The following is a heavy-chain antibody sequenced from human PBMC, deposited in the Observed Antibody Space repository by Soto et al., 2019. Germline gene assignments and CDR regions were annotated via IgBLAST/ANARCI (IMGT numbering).Heavy chain of an antibody. V-gene: IGHV3-73*01. Sequence: GGSLRLSCAASGFPFSGSAMHWVRQASGKGLEWVGRIRSKANSYATAYAASVKGRFTISRDDSKNTAYLQMNSLKTEDTAVYYCTRRGSTWSYGMDVWGQGTTVTVSS. D-gene: IGHD2-2*01. J-gene: IGHJ6*02. CDR3: TRRGSTWSYGMDV. CDR2: IRSKANSYAT. CDR1: GFPFSGSA.